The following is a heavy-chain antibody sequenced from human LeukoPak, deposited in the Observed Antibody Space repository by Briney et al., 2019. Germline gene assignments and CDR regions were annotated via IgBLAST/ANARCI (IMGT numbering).Heavy chain of an antibody. V-gene: IGHV5-51*01. D-gene: IGHD2-15*01. CDR3: ARQDLGYCSGSSCFEVRVFDP. CDR2: IYPGDSDT. J-gene: IGHJ5*02. Sequence: GESLKISCRGSGYSFTSYWIGWVRQMPGKGLEWMGLIYPGDSDTSYSPSFQGQGTISADKSIITAYLQSSSVQPEDRAMYYCARQDLGYCSGSSCFEVRVFDPWGQGTLVTVSS. CDR1: GYSFTSYW.